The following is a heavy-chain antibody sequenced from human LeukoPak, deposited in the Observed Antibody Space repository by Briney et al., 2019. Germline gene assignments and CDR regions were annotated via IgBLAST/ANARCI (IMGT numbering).Heavy chain of an antibody. CDR3: ARFSSIAAAFDY. CDR2: IYYSGST. J-gene: IGHJ4*02. Sequence: PGGSLRLSCAASGFTFSSYSMNWIRQPPGKGLEWIGYIYYSGSTNYNPSLKSRVTISVDTSNNQFSLKLSSVTAADTAVYYCARFSSIAAAFDYWGLGTLVTVSS. V-gene: IGHV4-59*01. D-gene: IGHD6-13*01. CDR1: GFTFSSYS.